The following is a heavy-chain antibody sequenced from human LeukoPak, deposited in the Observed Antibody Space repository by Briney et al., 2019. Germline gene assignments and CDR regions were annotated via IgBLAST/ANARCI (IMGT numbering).Heavy chain of an antibody. CDR1: GYTFTSYG. J-gene: IGHJ4*02. CDR2: ISAYNGNT. Sequence: ASVKVSCKASGYTFTSYGISWVRQAPGQGLEWMGWISAYNGNTNYAQKLQGRVTMTTDTSTNTAYMELWSLRSDDTAVYYCTRKGGNAVADYWGQGTLVTVSS. CDR3: TRKGGNAVADY. D-gene: IGHD6-19*01. V-gene: IGHV1-18*01.